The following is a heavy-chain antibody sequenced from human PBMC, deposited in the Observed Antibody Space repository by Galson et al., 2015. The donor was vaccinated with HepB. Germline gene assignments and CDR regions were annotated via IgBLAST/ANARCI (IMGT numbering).Heavy chain of an antibody. CDR1: GYTFTSYG. CDR2: ISAYNGNT. CDR3: ASAAMATGPLDY. Sequence: SVKVSCKASGYTFTSYGISWVRQAPGQGLEWMGWISAYNGNTNYAQKLQGRVTMTTDTSTSTAYMELRSLRSDDTAVYYCASAAMATGPLDYWGQGTLVTVSS. D-gene: IGHD5-18*01. J-gene: IGHJ4*02. V-gene: IGHV1-18*04.